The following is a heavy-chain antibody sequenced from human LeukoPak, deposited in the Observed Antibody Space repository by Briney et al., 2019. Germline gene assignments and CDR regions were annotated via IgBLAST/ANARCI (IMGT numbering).Heavy chain of an antibody. D-gene: IGHD6-13*01. J-gene: IGHJ4*02. CDR3: ARDSSSWYNFDY. CDR2: IYTSGST. CDR1: GVSISIYY. V-gene: IGHV4-4*07. Sequence: SETLSLTCTVSGVSISIYYWSWIRQPAGKGLEWIGRIYTSGSTNYNPSLNSRVTMSVDTSKNQFSLKLSSVTAADTAVYYCARDSSSWYNFDYWGQGTLVTVSS.